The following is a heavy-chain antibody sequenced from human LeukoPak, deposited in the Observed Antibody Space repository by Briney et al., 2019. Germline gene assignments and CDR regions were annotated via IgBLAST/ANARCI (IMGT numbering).Heavy chain of an antibody. D-gene: IGHD2-15*01. V-gene: IGHV3-30*02. CDR1: GFTFSSYG. Sequence: GGSLRLSCAASGFTFSSYGMHWVRQAPGKGLEWVAFIRYDGSNKYYADSVKGRFTISRDNSKNTLYLQMNSLRAEDTAVYYCARAKGYCSGGSCYPHAFDIWGQGTMVTVSS. J-gene: IGHJ3*02. CDR2: IRYDGSNK. CDR3: ARAKGYCSGGSCYPHAFDI.